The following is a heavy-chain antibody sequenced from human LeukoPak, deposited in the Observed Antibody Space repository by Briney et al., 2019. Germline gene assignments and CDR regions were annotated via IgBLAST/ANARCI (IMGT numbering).Heavy chain of an antibody. Sequence: GESLKISCKGSGYSINNYWIGWVRQMPGKGLEWMGIIYPADSDIRYSPSFQGQVTISADKSISTAYLQWSSLKASDTALYYCARPNYFDRSGYYAYWGQGTLVTVSS. V-gene: IGHV5-51*01. J-gene: IGHJ4*02. D-gene: IGHD3-22*01. CDR3: ARPNYFDRSGYYAY. CDR1: GYSINNYW. CDR2: IYPADSDI.